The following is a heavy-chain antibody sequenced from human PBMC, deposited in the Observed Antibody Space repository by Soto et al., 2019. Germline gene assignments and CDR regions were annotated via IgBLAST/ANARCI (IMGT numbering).Heavy chain of an antibody. CDR1: GGSISSYY. CDR3: ARDRKAVNWFDP. V-gene: IGHV4-59*12. J-gene: IGHJ5*02. Sequence: NPSETLSLTCTVSGGSISSYYWSWIRQPPGKGLEWIGYIYYSGSTNYNPSLKSRVTISVDTSKNQFSLKLSSVTAADTAVYYCARDRKAVNWFDPWGQGTLVTVSS. CDR2: IYYSGST. D-gene: IGHD6-19*01.